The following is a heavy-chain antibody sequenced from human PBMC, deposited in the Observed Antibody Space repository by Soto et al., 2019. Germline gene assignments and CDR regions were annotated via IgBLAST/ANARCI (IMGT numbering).Heavy chain of an antibody. Sequence: SSETLSLTCXVYGGSFSGYYWSWIRQPPGKGLEWIGEINHSGSTNYNPSLKSRVTISVDTSKNQFSLKLSSVTAADTAVYCCARGRSYVATWFDPWGQGTLVTVSS. V-gene: IGHV4-34*01. CDR1: GGSFSGYY. J-gene: IGHJ5*02. D-gene: IGHD1-1*01. CDR2: INHSGST. CDR3: ARGRSYVATWFDP.